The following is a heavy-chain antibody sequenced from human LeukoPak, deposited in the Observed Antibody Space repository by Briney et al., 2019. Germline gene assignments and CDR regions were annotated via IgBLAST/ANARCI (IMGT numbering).Heavy chain of an antibody. V-gene: IGHV3-74*01. CDR3: AELGITMIGGV. D-gene: IGHD3-10*02. CDR1: GFTFSGYW. J-gene: IGHJ6*04. Sequence: GGSLRLSCAASGFTFSGYWMHWVRQAPGKGLVWVSRINGDGSSTSYADSVKGRFTISRDNARNTPYLQMNSLRAEDTAVYYCAELGITMIGGVWGKGTTVTISS. CDR2: INGDGSST.